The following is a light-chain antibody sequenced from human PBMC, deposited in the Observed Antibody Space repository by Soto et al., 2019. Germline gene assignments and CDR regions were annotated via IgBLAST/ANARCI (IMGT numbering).Light chain of an antibody. Sequence: EMVMTQSPFTLSVSPGESATLSCRASQSVSSYLAWYQQKSGQAPRLLIYDASNRATGIPARFSGSGSGTDFTLTISSLEPEDFAVYYCQQRSNWPLTFGGGTRWIS. CDR3: QQRSNWPLT. CDR1: QSVSSY. J-gene: IGKJ4*01. CDR2: DAS. V-gene: IGKV3-11*01.